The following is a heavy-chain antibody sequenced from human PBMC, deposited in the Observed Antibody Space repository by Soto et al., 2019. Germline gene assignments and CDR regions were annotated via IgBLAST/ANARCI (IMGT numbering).Heavy chain of an antibody. V-gene: IGHV2-5*02. CDR2: IYWDDDK. CDR3: AHRRARSGDWNGGAFDY. D-gene: IGHD2-21*02. CDR1: GFSLTTYQVG. J-gene: IGHJ4*02. Sequence: QITLKESGPTVLTPTQTLTLTCTFSGFSLTTYQVGVGWIRQSPGEAPEWVALIYWDDDKRYSASLRKRLTINKDPSKNQVVLTMTTVDPADTGTYFCAHRRARSGDWNGGAFDYWGQGILVTVSS.